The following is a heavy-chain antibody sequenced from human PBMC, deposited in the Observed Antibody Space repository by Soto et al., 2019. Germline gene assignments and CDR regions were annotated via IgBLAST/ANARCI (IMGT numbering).Heavy chain of an antibody. Sequence: PGGSLRLSCAAAGFTVSSNYMSWVRQAPGKGLEWVSVLYSGGSTYYADSVRGRFTISRHNSKNTLYLQMNSLRPEDTAVYYCAFEGYCTGGSCHLAFDIWGQGTMVTVSS. CDR3: AFEGYCTGGSCHLAFDI. CDR2: LYSGGST. J-gene: IGHJ3*02. D-gene: IGHD2-15*01. CDR1: GFTVSSNY. V-gene: IGHV3-53*04.